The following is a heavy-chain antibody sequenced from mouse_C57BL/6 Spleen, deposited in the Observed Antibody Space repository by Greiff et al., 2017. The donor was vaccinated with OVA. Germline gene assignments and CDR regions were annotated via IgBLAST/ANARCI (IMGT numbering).Heavy chain of an antibody. J-gene: IGHJ4*01. Sequence: QVQLQQPGAELVMPGASVKLSCKASGYTFTSYGMNWVKQRPGQGLEWIGEIDPSDSYTNYNQKFKGKSTLTVHKSSSTVYMQLSSLTSEDSAVYYCARNLYSNYGNYAMDYWGQGTSVTVSS. CDR3: ARNLYSNYGNYAMDY. D-gene: IGHD2-5*01. V-gene: IGHV1-69*01. CDR2: IDPSDSYT. CDR1: GYTFTSYG.